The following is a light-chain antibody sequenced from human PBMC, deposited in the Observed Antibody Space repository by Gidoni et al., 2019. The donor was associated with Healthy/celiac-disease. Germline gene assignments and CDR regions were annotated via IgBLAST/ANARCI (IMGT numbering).Light chain of an antibody. CDR1: QSLLHSNGYNY. CDR2: LGS. CDR3: MQALQTPRT. V-gene: IGKV2-28*01. J-gene: IGKJ1*01. Sequence: DIVMTQSPLSLPVTPGEPASIYCRSSQSLLHSNGYNYVDWYLQKPGQSPQLLIYLGSNRASGVPDRFSGSGSGTDFTLKISRVEAEDVGVYYCMQALQTPRTFGQGTKVEIK.